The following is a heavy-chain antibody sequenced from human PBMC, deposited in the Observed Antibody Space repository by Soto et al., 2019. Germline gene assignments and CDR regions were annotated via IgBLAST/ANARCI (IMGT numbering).Heavy chain of an antibody. Sequence: GGSLRLSCAASGFTFSSYDMHWVRQAPGKGLEWVAVIWYDGSNKYYADSVKGRFTISRDNSKNTLYLQMNSLRAEDTAVYYCAREVAYSSSWYGDYYYGMDVWGQGTTVTVSS. CDR2: IWYDGSNK. J-gene: IGHJ6*02. V-gene: IGHV3-33*01. CDR3: AREVAYSSSWYGDYYYGMDV. D-gene: IGHD6-13*01. CDR1: GFTFSSYD.